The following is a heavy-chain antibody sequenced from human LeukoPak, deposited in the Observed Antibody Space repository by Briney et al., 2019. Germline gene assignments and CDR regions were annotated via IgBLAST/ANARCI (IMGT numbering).Heavy chain of an antibody. V-gene: IGHV1-46*01. CDR2: INPSGGST. D-gene: IGHD6-6*01. J-gene: IGHJ4*02. Sequence: AAVTVSHKASGYTFTSYYMHWVRQAPGQGLEWMGIINPSGGSTSYAQKFQGRVTMTRDTSTSTVYMELSSLRSEDTAVYYCARDGPRIAALGEDFDFWGQGTLVTVSS. CDR1: GYTFTSYY. CDR3: ARDGPRIAALGEDFDF.